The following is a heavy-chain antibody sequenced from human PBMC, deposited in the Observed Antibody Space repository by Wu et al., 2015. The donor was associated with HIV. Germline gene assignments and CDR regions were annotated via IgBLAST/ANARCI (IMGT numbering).Heavy chain of an antibody. J-gene: IGHJ6*03. CDR1: GGTFSSYA. CDR2: IIPIFGTA. CDR3: AREGTGVVPGFYYYYYMDV. D-gene: IGHD2-2*01. V-gene: IGHV1-69*12. Sequence: QVQLVQSGAEVKKPGSSVKVSCKASGGTFSSYAISWVRQAPGQGLEWMGGIIPIFGTANYAQKFQGRVTITADESTSTAYMELSSLRSEDTAVYYCAREGTGVVPGFYYYYYMDVWGKGTTVTVSS.